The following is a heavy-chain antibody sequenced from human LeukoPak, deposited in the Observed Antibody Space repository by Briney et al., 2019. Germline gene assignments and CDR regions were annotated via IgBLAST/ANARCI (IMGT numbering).Heavy chain of an antibody. CDR3: AKADTGGNYFDH. D-gene: IGHD1-26*01. J-gene: IGHJ4*02. Sequence: GGSLRLSCVASGFTFSSCAMSWVRQAPGKGLEWVSAIDVGGGNTYYADSVKGRSTFSRDNFKNTLHLQMNSLRAEDTAVYYCAKADTGGNYFDHWGQGTLVTVSS. CDR1: GFTFSSCA. CDR2: IDVGGGNT. V-gene: IGHV3-23*01.